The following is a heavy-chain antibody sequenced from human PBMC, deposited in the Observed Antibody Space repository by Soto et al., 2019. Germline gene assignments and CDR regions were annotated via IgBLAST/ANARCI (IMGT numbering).Heavy chain of an antibody. Sequence: SETLSLTCTVSGGSMSRYYWTWIRQPPGKGLEWIGNIHYTGSTNYNPSLKSRVTILLGTSTSQFSLKVSSVTAADTAVYYCARDLTISSTDGPLDPWGHGTLVTVS. J-gene: IGHJ5*02. V-gene: IGHV4-59*01. D-gene: IGHD1-1*01. CDR1: GGSMSRYY. CDR2: IHYTGST. CDR3: ARDLTISSTDGPLDP.